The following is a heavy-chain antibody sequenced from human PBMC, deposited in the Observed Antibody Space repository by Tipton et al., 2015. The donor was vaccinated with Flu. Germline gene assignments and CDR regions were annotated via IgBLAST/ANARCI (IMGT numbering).Heavy chain of an antibody. CDR3: ARGGRAPLRSSWSNAFDI. Sequence: TLSLTCTVSGGSISSGSYYWSWIRQPAGKGLEWIGRIYTTGSTNYNPSLKSRVTISADTSKNKFSLELRSVTAADTAVYYCARGGRAPLRSSWSNAFDIWGQGTMVTVSS. CDR1: GGSISSGSYY. D-gene: IGHD6-13*01. J-gene: IGHJ3*02. CDR2: IYTTGST. V-gene: IGHV4-61*02.